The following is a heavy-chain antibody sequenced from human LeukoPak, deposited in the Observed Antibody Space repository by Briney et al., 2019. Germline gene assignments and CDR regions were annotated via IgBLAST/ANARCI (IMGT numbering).Heavy chain of an antibody. CDR1: GGSISSYY. CDR3: ARAHTAMDY. CDR2: IYYSGST. V-gene: IGHV4-59*01. J-gene: IGHJ4*02. Sequence: MSSETLSLTCTVSGGSISSYYWSWIRQPPGKGLEWIGYIYYSGSTNYNPSLKSRVTISVDTSKNQFSLKLSSVTAADTAVYYCARAHTAMDYWGQGTLVTVSS. D-gene: IGHD5-18*01.